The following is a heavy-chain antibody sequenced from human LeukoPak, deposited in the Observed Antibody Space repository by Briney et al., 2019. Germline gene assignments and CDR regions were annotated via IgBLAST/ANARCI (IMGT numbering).Heavy chain of an antibody. CDR1: GGTFSSYA. D-gene: IGHD3-22*01. CDR2: IIPIFGTA. J-gene: IGHJ6*03. Sequence: GASVKVSCKASGGTFSSYAISWVRQAPGQGLEWMGGIIPIFGTANYAQKFQGRVTITADKSTSTAYMELSSLRSEDTAVYYCARGPYYYDSSGYCYVHYYYMDVWGKGATVTISS. CDR3: ARGPYYYDSSGYCYVHYYYMDV. V-gene: IGHV1-69*06.